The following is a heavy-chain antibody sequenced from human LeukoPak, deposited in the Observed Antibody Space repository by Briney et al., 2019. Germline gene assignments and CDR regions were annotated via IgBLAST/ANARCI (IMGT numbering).Heavy chain of an antibody. Sequence: GGSLRLSCAASGFTFSSYWMSWVRQAPGKGLEWVANIKQDGSEKYYVDSVKSRFTISRDNAKNSLYLQVNSLRAEDTAVYYCARDRYQLLSTAFDIWGQGTMVTVSS. CDR2: IKQDGSEK. V-gene: IGHV3-7*01. J-gene: IGHJ3*02. CDR1: GFTFSSYW. CDR3: ARDRYQLLSTAFDI. D-gene: IGHD2-2*01.